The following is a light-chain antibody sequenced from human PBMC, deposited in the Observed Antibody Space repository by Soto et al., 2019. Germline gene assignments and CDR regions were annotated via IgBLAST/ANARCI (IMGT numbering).Light chain of an antibody. Sequence: QPVLTQSPSASASLGASVKLTCTLSSGHSTYTIAWHQQQPEKGPRFLMRLKSDGSHIKGDGIPDRFSGSSSGAERYLTISSLQSEDEADYYCQTWGTGSWVFGGGTKLTVL. V-gene: IGLV4-69*01. CDR3: QTWGTGSWV. J-gene: IGLJ3*02. CDR2: LKSDGSH. CDR1: SGHSTYT.